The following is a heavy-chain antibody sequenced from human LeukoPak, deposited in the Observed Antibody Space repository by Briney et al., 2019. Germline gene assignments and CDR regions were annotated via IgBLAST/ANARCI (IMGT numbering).Heavy chain of an antibody. CDR3: ARVPVEIDAFDI. V-gene: IGHV4-59*01. CDR2: IYYSGST. CDR1: GGSISSYY. J-gene: IGHJ3*02. Sequence: PSETLSLTCTVSGGSISSYYWSWIRQPPGKGLEWIGYIYYSGSTNYNPSLKSRVTISVDTSKNQFSLKLSSVTAADTAVYYCARVPVEIDAFDIWGQGTMVTVSS. D-gene: IGHD5-24*01.